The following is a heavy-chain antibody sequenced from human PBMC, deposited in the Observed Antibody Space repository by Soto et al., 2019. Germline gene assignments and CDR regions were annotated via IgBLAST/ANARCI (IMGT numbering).Heavy chain of an antibody. Sequence: QVQLVESGGGVVQPGRSLRLSCAASGFTFSSYGMHWVRQAPGKGLEWVAVIWYDGSNKYYADSVKGRITISRDNSKNKLYLQMNSLRAEDTAVYYCARGYDVVGTATIGGYYFDYWGQGTLVTVSS. CDR2: IWYDGSNK. D-gene: IGHD2-21*02. CDR3: ARGYDVVGTATIGGYYFDY. V-gene: IGHV3-33*01. J-gene: IGHJ4*02. CDR1: GFTFSSYG.